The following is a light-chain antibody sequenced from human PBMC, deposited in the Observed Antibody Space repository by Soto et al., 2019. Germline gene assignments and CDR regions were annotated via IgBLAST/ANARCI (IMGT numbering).Light chain of an antibody. CDR1: QSVSSTY. Sequence: VLTQSPGTLSLSPGERATLSCRASQSVSSTYLAWYQQKVGQAPRLLIYGTSNRATGIPDRFSGSGSETDFTLTISGLEPEDCAVYFCQQYGSSSYTFGQGTKLEIK. CDR2: GTS. CDR3: QQYGSSSYT. J-gene: IGKJ2*01. V-gene: IGKV3-20*01.